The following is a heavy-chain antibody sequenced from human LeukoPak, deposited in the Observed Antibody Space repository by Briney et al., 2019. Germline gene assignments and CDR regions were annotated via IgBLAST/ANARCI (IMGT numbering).Heavy chain of an antibody. CDR2: ISSSSSYI. CDR3: ARDLRGRSSTVTTGNYFDY. CDR1: GFTFSSYS. D-gene: IGHD4-11*01. J-gene: IGHJ4*02. V-gene: IGHV3-21*01. Sequence: SGGSLRLSCAASGFTFSSYSMNWVRQAPGKGLEWVSSISSSSSYIYYADSVKGRFTISRDNAKNSLYLQMNSLRAEDTAVYYCARDLRGRSSTVTTGNYFDYWGQGTLVTVSS.